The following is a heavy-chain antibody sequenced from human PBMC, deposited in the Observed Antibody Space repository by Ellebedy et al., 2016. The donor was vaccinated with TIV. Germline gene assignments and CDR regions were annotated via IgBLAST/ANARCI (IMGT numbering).Heavy chain of an antibody. D-gene: IGHD5-18*01. V-gene: IGHV3-7*01. CDR2: IKQDGSEK. CDR1: GFTFSSYW. J-gene: IGHJ3*02. Sequence: GGSLRLXXAASGFTFSSYWMRWVRQAPGKGLEWVANIKQDGSEKYYVDSVKGRFTISRDNAKNSLYLQMNSLRAEDTAVYYCARDLTAMGYYDAFDIWGQGTMVTVSS. CDR3: ARDLTAMGYYDAFDI.